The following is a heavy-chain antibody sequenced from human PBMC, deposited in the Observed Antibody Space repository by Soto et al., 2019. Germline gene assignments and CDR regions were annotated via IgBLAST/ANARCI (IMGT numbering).Heavy chain of an antibody. J-gene: IGHJ6*02. D-gene: IGHD2-8*01. CDR1: GYTFTRYG. CDR3: AKNGQPPYYYYGMDV. V-gene: IGHV1-18*01. Sequence: QVQLVQSGADVKKPGASVKVSCKASGYTFTRYGISWVRQAPGQGLEWMGWISGYNGDTNYAQKFQGRVTMTIDTSTSTADMELRSLTSDDTAVYYCAKNGQPPYYYYGMDVWGQRTTVTVSS. CDR2: ISGYNGDT.